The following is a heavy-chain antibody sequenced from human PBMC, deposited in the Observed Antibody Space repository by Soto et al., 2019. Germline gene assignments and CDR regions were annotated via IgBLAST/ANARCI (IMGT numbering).Heavy chain of an antibody. CDR1: GGSINSGDYY. D-gene: IGHD3-22*01. Sequence: SENLSLTCTVSGGSINSGDYYWSWIRQPPGKGLEWIGYIYYSGSTYHNPSLKSRVTISVDTSKNQFSLKLSSVTAADTAVYYCARSDYFDSSAYSVWGQGTLVTVS. J-gene: IGHJ4*02. CDR3: ARSDYFDSSAYSV. CDR2: IYYSGST. V-gene: IGHV4-30-4*01.